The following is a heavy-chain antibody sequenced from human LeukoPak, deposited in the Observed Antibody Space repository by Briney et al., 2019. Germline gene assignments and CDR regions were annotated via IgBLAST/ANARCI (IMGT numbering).Heavy chain of an antibody. Sequence: GGSLRLSCAVCGFTFNDYYMSWIRQAPGRGLEWLSYINISGTNTHYADSVKGRFTISRDNAKKSLCLEMNNLRAEGTAVYYCATDGAGFDTWGQGVLVTVSS. CDR3: ATDGAGFDT. CDR1: GFTFNDYY. J-gene: IGHJ5*02. CDR2: INISGTNT. V-gene: IGHV3-11*01.